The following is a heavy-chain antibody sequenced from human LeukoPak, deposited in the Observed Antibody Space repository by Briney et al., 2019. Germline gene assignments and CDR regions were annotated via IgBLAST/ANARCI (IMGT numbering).Heavy chain of an antibody. V-gene: IGHV3-74*03. J-gene: IGHJ4*02. CDR1: GFTFSNYW. Sequence: GGSLRLSCAASGFTFSNYWVHWLRQAPGKGLVWISRINRDGSTTKYADSVKGRFTASRDNDKNTLNLHMNSLRAADTAVYYCARDKKSGASSEIDYWGQGTLVTVSS. CDR3: ARDKKSGASSEIDY. D-gene: IGHD1-26*01. CDR2: INRDGSTT.